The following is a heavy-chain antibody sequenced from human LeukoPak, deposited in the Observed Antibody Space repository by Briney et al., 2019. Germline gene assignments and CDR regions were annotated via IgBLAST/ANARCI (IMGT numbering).Heavy chain of an antibody. CDR1: GGTFSSYA. D-gene: IGHD6-6*01. CDR3: ARGQLVRIPHLSYYMDV. CDR2: IIPIFGTA. V-gene: IGHV1-69*13. Sequence: ASVKVSCKASGGTFSSYAISWVRQAPGQGLEWMGGIIPIFGTANYAQKFQGRVTITADESTSTAYMELSSLRSEDTAVYYCARGQLVRIPHLSYYMDVWGKGTTVTVSS. J-gene: IGHJ6*03.